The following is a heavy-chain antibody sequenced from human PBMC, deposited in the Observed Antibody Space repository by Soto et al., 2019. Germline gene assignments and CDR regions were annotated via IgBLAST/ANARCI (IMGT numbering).Heavy chain of an antibody. CDR3: ATRLRPDAYYYYMDV. V-gene: IGHV1-8*01. Sequence: ASVKVSCKASGYTFTSYDINWVRQATGQGLEWMGWMNPNSGNTGYAQKFQGRVTMTRNTSISTAYMELSSLRSEDTAVYYCATRLRPDAYYYYMDVWGKGTTVTVSS. D-gene: IGHD6-25*01. CDR2: MNPNSGNT. CDR1: GYTFTSYD. J-gene: IGHJ6*03.